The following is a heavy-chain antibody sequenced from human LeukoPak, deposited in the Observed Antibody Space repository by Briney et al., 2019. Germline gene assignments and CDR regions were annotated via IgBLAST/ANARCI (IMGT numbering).Heavy chain of an antibody. J-gene: IGHJ4*02. CDR1: GYTLTVLS. Sequence: ASVKVSCKVSGYTLTVLSMHWVRQAPGKGLEWMGGFDPEDGETIYAQKFQGRVTMTEDTSTDTAYMELSSLRSEDTAVYYCATDLDYGGNPNNGYWGQGTLVTVSS. CDR3: ATDLDYGGNPNNGY. D-gene: IGHD4-23*01. CDR2: FDPEDGET. V-gene: IGHV1-24*01.